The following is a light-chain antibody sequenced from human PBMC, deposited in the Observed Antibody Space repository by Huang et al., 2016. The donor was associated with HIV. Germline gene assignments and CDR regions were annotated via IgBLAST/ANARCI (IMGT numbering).Light chain of an antibody. J-gene: IGKJ2*01. CDR3: QQYDNLPYT. CDR1: QDISNY. CDR2: DAS. Sequence: DIQMTQSPSSLSASVGDRVTITCQASQDISNYLNWYQQKPGKAPKLLLYDASNLETGVPSRFSGSGSGTDFTFTISSLQPEDIATYYCQQYDNLPYTFGQGPSWRSN. V-gene: IGKV1-33*01.